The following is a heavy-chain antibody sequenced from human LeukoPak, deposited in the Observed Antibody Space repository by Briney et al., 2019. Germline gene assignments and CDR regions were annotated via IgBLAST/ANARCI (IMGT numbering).Heavy chain of an antibody. Sequence: GESLKISCQGSRDSFINYWIGWVRQMPGKGLEWMAIIHPGDSDITYSPSFQGQVTISANTSVTTAYLQWSSLKASDTAVYYCARLGIYGVLYVRAPVVYWGQGTLVTVSS. CDR3: ARLGIYGVLYVRAPVVY. D-gene: IGHD3-3*01. J-gene: IGHJ4*02. CDR1: RDSFINYW. V-gene: IGHV5-51*01. CDR2: IHPGDSDI.